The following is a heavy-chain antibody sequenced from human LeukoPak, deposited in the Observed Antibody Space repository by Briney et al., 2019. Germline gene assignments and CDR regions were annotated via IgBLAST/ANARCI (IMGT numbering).Heavy chain of an antibody. CDR1: GGTFSSYA. V-gene: IGHV1-69*04. Sequence: ASVKVSCKASGGTFSSYAISWVGQAPGQGLEWMGRIIPILGIANYAQKFQGRVTITADKSTSTAYMELSSLRSEDTAVYYCASGTGYYDYWGQGTLVTVSS. CDR2: IIPILGIA. J-gene: IGHJ4*02. D-gene: IGHD3-9*01. CDR3: ASGTGYYDY.